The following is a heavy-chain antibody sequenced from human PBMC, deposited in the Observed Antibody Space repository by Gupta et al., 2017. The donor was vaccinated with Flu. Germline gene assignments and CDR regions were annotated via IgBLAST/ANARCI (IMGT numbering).Heavy chain of an antibody. J-gene: IGHJ4*02. D-gene: IGHD3-22*01. CDR2: ISAYNGNT. CDR3: ARLVYDESSGYYLCDY. CDR1: GYTFTSYG. V-gene: IGHV1-18*01. Sequence: QVQLVQSGAEVKKHGASVKVSCKASGYTFTSYGISWVRAAPGQGLEWMGWISAYNGNTNSAPKRQCRVTMTTDTSTSTADMERRSLSSDDTAVYYCARLVYDESSGYYLCDYWCQGTMVTVYS.